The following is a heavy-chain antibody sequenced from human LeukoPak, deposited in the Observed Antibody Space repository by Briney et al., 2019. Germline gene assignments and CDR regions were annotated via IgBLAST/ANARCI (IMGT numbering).Heavy chain of an antibody. CDR3: ARDRGYFDSSNYYHPGYFDY. J-gene: IGHJ4*02. V-gene: IGHV3-30*04. CDR1: GFTFSSYA. CDR2: ISYDGSNK. Sequence: GGSLRLSCAASGFTFSSYAMHWVRQAPGKGLEWVAVISYDGSNKYYADSVKGRFTISRDNSESTLYLQMNSLRAEDTAVYYCARDRGYFDSSNYYHPGYFDYWGQGALVTVSS. D-gene: IGHD3-22*01.